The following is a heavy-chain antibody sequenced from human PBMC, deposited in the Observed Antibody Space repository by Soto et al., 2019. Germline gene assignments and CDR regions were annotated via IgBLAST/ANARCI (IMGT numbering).Heavy chain of an antibody. CDR2: IIPIFGTA. V-gene: IGHV1-69*01. D-gene: IGHD4-17*01. CDR3: ARDRGPYGDYYWFFDL. Sequence: QVQLVQSGAEVKKPGSSVKVSCKASGGTFSRYDISWVRQAPGQGLEWMGGIIPIFGTANYAQKFQGRVTITAEESTRTAYMVLSSLRSEDTAVYYCARDRGPYGDYYWFFDLCGRGTLVTVSS. J-gene: IGHJ2*01. CDR1: GGTFSRYD.